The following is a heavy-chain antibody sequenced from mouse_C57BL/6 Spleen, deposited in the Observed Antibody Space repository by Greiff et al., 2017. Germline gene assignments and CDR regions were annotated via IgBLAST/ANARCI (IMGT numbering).Heavy chain of an antibody. J-gene: IGHJ3*01. CDR2: IHPNSGST. Sequence: VQLQQPGAELVKPGASVKLSCKASGYTFTSYWMHWVKQRPGQGLEWIGMIHPNSGSTNYNEKFKSKATLTVDKSSSTAYMQLSSLTSEDSAVYYCAREEGDDYPFAYWGQGTLVTVSA. D-gene: IGHD2-4*01. V-gene: IGHV1-64*01. CDR3: AREEGDDYPFAY. CDR1: GYTFTSYW.